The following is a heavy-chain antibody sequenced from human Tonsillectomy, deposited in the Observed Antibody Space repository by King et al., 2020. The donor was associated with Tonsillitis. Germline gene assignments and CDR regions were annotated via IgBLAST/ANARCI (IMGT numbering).Heavy chain of an antibody. D-gene: IGHD5-24*01. CDR2: TYSGGSP. Sequence: VQLVESGGGLIQPGGSLRLSCAASGFTVRSNYMSWVRQAPGKGLEWVSVTYSGGSPYYADSVKGRFTLSRDNSKNTLYLQMNSLRAEDTAVYYCASRDGYNWNYFDYWGQGTLVTVSS. CDR1: GFTVRSNY. J-gene: IGHJ4*02. CDR3: ASRDGYNWNYFDY. V-gene: IGHV3-53*01.